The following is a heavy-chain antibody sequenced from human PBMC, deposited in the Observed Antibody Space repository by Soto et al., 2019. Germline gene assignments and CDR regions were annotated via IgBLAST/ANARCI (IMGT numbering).Heavy chain of an antibody. CDR1: GGSISSGGYY. D-gene: IGHD1-1*01. Sequence: SETLSLTCTVSGGSISSGGYYWTWIRQHPGKGLEWIGFIYYSGSTFYNPSLKSRVTISVDTSKNQFSLNLTSMTAADTAVYYCAGDMAGTKPDCWGQGTLVTVSS. J-gene: IGHJ4*02. CDR3: AGDMAGTKPDC. V-gene: IGHV4-31*03. CDR2: IYYSGST.